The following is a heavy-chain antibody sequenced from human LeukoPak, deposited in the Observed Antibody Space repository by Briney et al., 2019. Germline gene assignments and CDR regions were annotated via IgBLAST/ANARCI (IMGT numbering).Heavy chain of an antibody. V-gene: IGHV3-49*03. J-gene: IGHJ6*02. Sequence: GGSLRLSCTASGFTFGDYAMSWLRQAPGKGLEWVGFIRSKAYGGTTEYAASVKGRFTISRDDSKSIAYLQMNSLKTEDTAVYYCTRDIVVVVAATGYYYYYGMDVWGQGTTVTVSS. CDR1: GFTFGDYA. CDR2: IRSKAYGGTT. CDR3: TRDIVVVVAATGYYYYYGMDV. D-gene: IGHD2-15*01.